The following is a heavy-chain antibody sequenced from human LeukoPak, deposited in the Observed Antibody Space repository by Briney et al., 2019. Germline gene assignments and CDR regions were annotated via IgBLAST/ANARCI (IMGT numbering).Heavy chain of an antibody. Sequence: PGGSLRLSCAASGFTFSSYAMSWVRQAPGKGLGWVSAISGSGGSTYYADSVKGRFTISRDNSKNTLYLQMNSLRAEDTAVYYCAKKETYYYVNFDYWGQGTLVTVSS. CDR1: GFTFSSYA. CDR2: ISGSGGST. D-gene: IGHD3-10*02. V-gene: IGHV3-23*01. CDR3: AKKETYYYVNFDY. J-gene: IGHJ4*02.